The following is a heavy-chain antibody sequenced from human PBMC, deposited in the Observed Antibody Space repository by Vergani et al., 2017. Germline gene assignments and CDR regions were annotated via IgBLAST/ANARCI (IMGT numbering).Heavy chain of an antibody. D-gene: IGHD6-19*01. V-gene: IGHV3-23*01. Sequence: EVQLLESGGGLVQPGGSLRLSCAASGFTFSSYAMSWVRQAPGKGLEWVSAISGSGGSTYYADSVKGRFTISRDNAKNSLYLQMNSLRAEDTAVYYCATSDRISVAGKIDYWGQGTLVTVSS. CDR1: GFTFSSYA. J-gene: IGHJ4*02. CDR3: ATSDRISVAGKIDY. CDR2: ISGSGGST.